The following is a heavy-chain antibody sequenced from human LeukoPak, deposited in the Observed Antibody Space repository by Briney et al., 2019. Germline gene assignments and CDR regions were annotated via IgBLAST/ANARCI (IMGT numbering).Heavy chain of an antibody. CDR3: ARVCSSSSGGWFDP. J-gene: IGHJ5*02. CDR1: GFTFSDYY. V-gene: IGHV3-11*01. D-gene: IGHD6-6*01. CDR2: ISSSGSTI. Sequence: GGSLRLSCAASGFTFSDYYMSWIRQAPGKGLEWVSYISSSGSTIYNADSVKGRFTISRDNAKNSLYLQMNSLRAEDTAVYYCARVCSSSSGGWFDPWGQGTLVTVSS.